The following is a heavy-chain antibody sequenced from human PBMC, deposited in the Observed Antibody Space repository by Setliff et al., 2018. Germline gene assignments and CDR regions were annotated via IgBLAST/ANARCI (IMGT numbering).Heavy chain of an antibody. Sequence: TLSLTCPVSGGSISSSSYYWGWIRQPPGKGLEWIGSIYYSGSTYYNPSLKSRVTISVDTSKNQFSLKLSSVTAADTAVYYCARRETYYNFWSGYCAYWGQGTLVTVSS. D-gene: IGHD3-3*01. CDR3: ARRETYYNFWSGYCAY. CDR2: IYYSGST. J-gene: IGHJ4*02. CDR1: GGSISSSSYY. V-gene: IGHV4-39*07.